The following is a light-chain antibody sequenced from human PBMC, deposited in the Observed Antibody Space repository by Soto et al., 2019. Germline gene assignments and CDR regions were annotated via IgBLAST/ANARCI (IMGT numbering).Light chain of an antibody. CDR1: RSDVGSYNV. J-gene: IGLJ3*02. V-gene: IGLV2-23*01. CDR3: CSYARNRWV. CDR2: DGS. Sequence: QSALTQPASVSGSPGQSITISCTGTRSDVGSYNVVSWYQQHPGKAPKLLIYDGSKRPSGVSDRFSGSKSGNTASLTVSGLQAEDEGEYYCCSYARNRWVFGGGTKVTVL.